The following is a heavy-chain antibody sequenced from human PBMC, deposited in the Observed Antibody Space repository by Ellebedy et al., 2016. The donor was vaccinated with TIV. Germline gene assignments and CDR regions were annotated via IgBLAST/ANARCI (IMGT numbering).Heavy chain of an antibody. V-gene: IGHV3-7*01. J-gene: IGHJ5*01. D-gene: IGHD4-17*01. CDR3: ARRGAYGDYAVQVNSWFDS. CDR1: GFSFRSYW. Sequence: PGGSLRLSCAASGFSFRSYWMSWVRQAPGKGLEWVASIYHGGSQQYYVDSVKGRFTISRDNAKNSLYLQMDGLRADDTAVYYCARRGAYGDYAVQVNSWFDSWGQGTLVTVSS. CDR2: IYHGGSQQ.